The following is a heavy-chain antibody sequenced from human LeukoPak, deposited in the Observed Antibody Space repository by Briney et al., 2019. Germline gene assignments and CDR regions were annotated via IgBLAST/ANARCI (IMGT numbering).Heavy chain of an antibody. CDR1: GFTFSSYA. V-gene: IGHV3-7*01. D-gene: IGHD3-3*01. CDR3: ARVGRYPPIYYFDY. Sequence: PGGSLRLSCAASGFTFSSYAMSWVRQAPGKGLEWVANIKQDGSEKYYVDSVKGRFTISRDNAKNSLYLQMNSLRAEDTAVYYCARVGRYPPIYYFDYWGQGTLVTVSS. J-gene: IGHJ4*02. CDR2: IKQDGSEK.